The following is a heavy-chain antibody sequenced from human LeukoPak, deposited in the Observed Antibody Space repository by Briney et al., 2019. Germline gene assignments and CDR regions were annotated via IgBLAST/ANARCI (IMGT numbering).Heavy chain of an antibody. CDR3: ARDQIVGATEGAFDI. CDR2: IKQDGSEK. V-gene: IGHV3-7*04. CDR1: GFTFSSYW. D-gene: IGHD1-26*01. Sequence: PGGSLRLSCAASGFTFSSYWMIWVRQAPGKGLEWVANIKQDGSEKYYVDSVKGRFTISRDNTKNSLYLQMNSLRAEDTAVYYCARDQIVGATEGAFDIWGQGTMVTVSS. J-gene: IGHJ3*02.